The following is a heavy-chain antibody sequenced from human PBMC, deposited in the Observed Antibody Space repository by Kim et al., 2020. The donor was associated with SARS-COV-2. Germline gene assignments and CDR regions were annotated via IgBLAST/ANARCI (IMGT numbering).Heavy chain of an antibody. D-gene: IGHD5-12*01. Sequence: ASVKVSCKASGYTFTSYGISWVRQAPGQGLEWMGWISAYNGNTNYAQKLQGRVTMTTDTSTSTAYMELRSLRSDDTAVYYCARDMIEGGYSGYDAEGDFDYWGQGTLVTVSS. V-gene: IGHV1-18*01. CDR1: GYTFTSYG. CDR2: ISAYNGNT. J-gene: IGHJ4*02. CDR3: ARDMIEGGYSGYDAEGDFDY.